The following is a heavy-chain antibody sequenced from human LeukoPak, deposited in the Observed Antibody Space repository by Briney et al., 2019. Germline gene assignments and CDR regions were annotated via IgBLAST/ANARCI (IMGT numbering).Heavy chain of an antibody. J-gene: IGHJ4*02. V-gene: IGHV3-23*01. CDR1: GFTFSSYG. CDR2: TSGSGGST. CDR3: AKVSYDILTGYYPAYYFDY. Sequence: GGTLTLSCAASGFTFSSYGMSWVRQAPRKGLEWVSATSGSGGSTYYADSVKGRFTISRDNSKNTLYLQMNSLRAEDTAVYYCAKVSYDILTGYYPAYYFDYWGQGTLVTVSS. D-gene: IGHD3-9*01.